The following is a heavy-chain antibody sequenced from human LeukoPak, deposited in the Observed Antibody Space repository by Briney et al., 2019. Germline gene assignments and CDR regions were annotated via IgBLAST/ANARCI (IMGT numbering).Heavy chain of an antibody. J-gene: IGHJ6*03. Sequence: PGGSLRLSCAASGFLFSSYSVIWVRQAPGKGLEWVTSISSTSSYIFYADSLKGRFTISRENAKNSLYLQMNSLRAEDTAVYYCARFGGGSCSGSSCYDYYVDVWGKGTTVTVSS. D-gene: IGHD2-2*01. V-gene: IGHV3-21*01. CDR2: ISSTSSYI. CDR3: ARFGGGSCSGSSCYDYYVDV. CDR1: GFLFSSYS.